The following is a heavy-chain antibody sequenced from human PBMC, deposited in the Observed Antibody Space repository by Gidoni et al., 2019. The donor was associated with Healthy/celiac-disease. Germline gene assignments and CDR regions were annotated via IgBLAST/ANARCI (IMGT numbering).Heavy chain of an antibody. D-gene: IGHD2-2*01. CDR2: IYWDDDK. J-gene: IGHJ3*02. V-gene: IGHV2-5*02. CDR1: GFSLSTSGVG. Sequence: QITLKESGPTLVTPTQTLTLTCTFSGFSLSTSGVGMGWIRQPPGEALEWLALIYWDDDKRYSPSLKSRLSITKDTSKNQVVLTMTNMDPVDTATYYCAHRVVPAAVDAFDIWGQGTVVTVSS. CDR3: AHRVVPAAVDAFDI.